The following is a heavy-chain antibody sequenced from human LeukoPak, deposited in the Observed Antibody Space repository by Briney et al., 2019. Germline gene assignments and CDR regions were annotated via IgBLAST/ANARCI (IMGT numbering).Heavy chain of an antibody. CDR2: IVGDSSKT. CDR1: GLTSHDYA. CDR3: AKQPYNYYYLDV. V-gene: IGHV3-23*01. Sequence: GGSLRISCAISGLTSHDYAMTWVRQAPGKGLGWVSTIVGDSSKTYYAASVRGRFTISRDNSNYVLFLHMNSLRAEDTAIYYCAKQPYNYYYLDVWGKGTTVTISS. D-gene: IGHD1-14*01. J-gene: IGHJ6*03.